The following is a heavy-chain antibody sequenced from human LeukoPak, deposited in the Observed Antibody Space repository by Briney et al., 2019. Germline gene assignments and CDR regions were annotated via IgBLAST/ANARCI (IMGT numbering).Heavy chain of an antibody. CDR2: IYYSGST. Sequence: PSETLSLTCTVSGGSISSYYWSWIRQPPGKGLEWIGYIYYSGSTNYNPSLRSRVTISVDTSKNQFSLKLSSVTAADTAVYYCARDIGGGRRLDYWGQGTLVTVSS. D-gene: IGHD3-16*01. J-gene: IGHJ4*02. CDR1: GGSISSYY. CDR3: ARDIGGGRRLDY. V-gene: IGHV4-59*01.